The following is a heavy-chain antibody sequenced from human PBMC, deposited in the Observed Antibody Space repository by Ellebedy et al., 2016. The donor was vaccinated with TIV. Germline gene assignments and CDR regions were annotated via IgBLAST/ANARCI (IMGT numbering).Heavy chain of an antibody. CDR2: MSPNIGNT. J-gene: IGHJ4*02. CDR3: AGQKNFERPME. D-gene: IGHD3-9*01. CDR1: GYNFTSYD. Sequence: AASVKVSYKASGYNFTSYDIQWARQATEQGLEWMGCMSPNIGNTGYAQKFQGRVTMTRNTSISTAYMKLSNLRTEDTAVYYCAGQKNFERPMEWGQGTLVSVSS. V-gene: IGHV1-8*01.